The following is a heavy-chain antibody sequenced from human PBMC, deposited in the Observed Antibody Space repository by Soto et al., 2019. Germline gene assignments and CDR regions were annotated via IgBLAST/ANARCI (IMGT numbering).Heavy chain of an antibody. D-gene: IGHD6-6*01. CDR3: ARVPMAARPDYYYYYGMAV. Sequence: PSQTLSLTCAISGDSVSSNSAAWNWIRQSPSRGLEWLGRTYYRSKWYNDYAVSVKSRITINPDTSKNQFSLQLNSVTPEDTAVYYCARVPMAARPDYYYYYGMAVWGQGTTVTVSS. CDR2: TYYRSKWYN. V-gene: IGHV6-1*01. CDR1: GDSVSSNSAA. J-gene: IGHJ6*02.